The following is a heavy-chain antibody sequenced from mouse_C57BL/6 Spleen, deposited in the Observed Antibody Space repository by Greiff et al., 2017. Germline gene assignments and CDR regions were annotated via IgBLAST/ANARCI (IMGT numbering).Heavy chain of an antibody. Sequence: VQLQQSGAELVKPGASVKISCKASGYAFSSYWMNWVKQRPGKGLEWIGQIYPGDGDTNYNGKFKGKATLTADKSSSTAYMQLSSLTSEVSAVYFCAINYYYGSSPPFAYWGQGTLVTVSA. V-gene: IGHV1-80*01. D-gene: IGHD1-1*01. CDR1: GYAFSSYW. CDR3: AINYYYGSSPPFAY. J-gene: IGHJ3*01. CDR2: IYPGDGDT.